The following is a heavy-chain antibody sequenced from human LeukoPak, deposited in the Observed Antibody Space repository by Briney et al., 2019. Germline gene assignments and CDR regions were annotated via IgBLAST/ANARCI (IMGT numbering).Heavy chain of an antibody. J-gene: IGHJ4*02. CDR1: GYTFTSYD. D-gene: IGHD3-10*01. V-gene: IGHV1-8*01. Sequence: VASVKVSCKASGYTFTSYDINWVRQATGQGLEWMGWMNSTSGHTGYAQKFQGRVTMTRDTSISTAYMELNSLTSEDTAVYYCARSPVGVRKKHDFWGQGTLVIVSS. CDR3: ARSPVGVRKKHDF. CDR2: MNSTSGHT.